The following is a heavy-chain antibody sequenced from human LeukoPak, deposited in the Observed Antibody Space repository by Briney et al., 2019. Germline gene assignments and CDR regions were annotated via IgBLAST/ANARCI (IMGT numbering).Heavy chain of an antibody. CDR3: AKDGDLYYYYYMDV. CDR2: IRYDGSNK. Sequence: GGSLRLSCAASGFTFSSYGMHWVRQAPGKGLEWVAFIRYDGSNKYYADSVKGRFTISRDNSKNTLYLQMNSLRAEDTAVYYCAKDGDLYYYYYMDVWGKGTTVTVSS. D-gene: IGHD7-27*01. V-gene: IGHV3-30*02. CDR1: GFTFSSYG. J-gene: IGHJ6*03.